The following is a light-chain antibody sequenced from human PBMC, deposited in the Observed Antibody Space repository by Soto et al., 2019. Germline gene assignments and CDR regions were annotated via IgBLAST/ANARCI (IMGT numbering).Light chain of an antibody. CDR1: QSISTY. V-gene: IGKV3D-11*02. CDR3: HQRNYWHGT. J-gene: IGKJ5*01. Sequence: EIVLTQSPATLSSSPGDRVTLSCRASQSISTYLAWYQQKPGQAPRLLIYDASSRAAGIPARFSASGSGTDFTLTISGLQPEDFALYYCHQRNYWHGTFGQGTQVDIK. CDR2: DAS.